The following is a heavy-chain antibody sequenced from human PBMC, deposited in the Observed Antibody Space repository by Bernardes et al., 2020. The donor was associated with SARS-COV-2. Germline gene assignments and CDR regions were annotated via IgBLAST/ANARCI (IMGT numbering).Heavy chain of an antibody. CDR2: IKQDGNER. V-gene: IGHV3-7*01. Sequence: VGSLRLSCATSGFNFGDYWMSWVRQAPGKGLEWVANIKQDGNERYYVDSVKGRFTISRDNGKNSVYLQMSYLSIEDTAVYYCATARYGDYVTWGQGTLVTVSS. J-gene: IGHJ1*01. D-gene: IGHD4-17*01. CDR3: ATARYGDYVT. CDR1: GFNFGDYW.